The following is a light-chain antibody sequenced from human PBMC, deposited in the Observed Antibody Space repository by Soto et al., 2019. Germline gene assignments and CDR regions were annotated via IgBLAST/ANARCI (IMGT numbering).Light chain of an antibody. J-gene: IGKJ4*01. CDR2: KAS. CDR3: QQHNSFPLT. CDR1: QSISSW. Sequence: DIQMTQSPSTLSVSVGDRVTISCRASQSISSWLAWYQQKPGKAPKLLIYKASSLHSGVPSRFSGSGSGTEFTLTISSLQPDDFASYYCQQHNSFPLTFGGGTKVEIK. V-gene: IGKV1-5*03.